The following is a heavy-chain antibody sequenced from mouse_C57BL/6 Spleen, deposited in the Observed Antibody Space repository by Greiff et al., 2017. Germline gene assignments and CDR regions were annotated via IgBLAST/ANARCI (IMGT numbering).Heavy chain of an antibody. V-gene: IGHV1-55*01. CDR2: IYPGSGST. CDR3: ARDSYYYGSTLYAMDD. J-gene: IGHJ4*01. Sequence: QVQLQQPGAELVKPGASVKMSCKASGYTFTSYWITWVKQRPGQGLEWIGDIYPGSGSTNYNEKFKSKATLTVDTSSSTAYMQLSSLTSEDSAVYYCARDSYYYGSTLYAMDDWGQGTSVTVSS. CDR1: GYTFTSYW. D-gene: IGHD1-1*01.